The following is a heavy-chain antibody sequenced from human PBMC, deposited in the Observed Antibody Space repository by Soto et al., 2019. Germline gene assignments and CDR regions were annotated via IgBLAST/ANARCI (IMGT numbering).Heavy chain of an antibody. V-gene: IGHV3-23*01. J-gene: IGHJ6*03. CDR1: GFTFSSYA. Sequence: GGSLRLSCAASGFTFSSYAMSWVRQAPGKGLEWVSAISGSGGSTYYADSVKGRFTISRDNSKNTLYLQMNSLRAEDTAVYYCAKGGKDYCDSYSVYYYYYYMDVWGKGTTVTVSS. D-gene: IGHD4-17*01. CDR2: ISGSGGST. CDR3: AKGGKDYCDSYSVYYYYYYMDV.